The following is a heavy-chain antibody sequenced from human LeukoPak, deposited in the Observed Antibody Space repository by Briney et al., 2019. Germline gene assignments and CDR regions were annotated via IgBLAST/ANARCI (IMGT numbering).Heavy chain of an antibody. CDR3: ARVHNDILTDDSLGDKFDY. J-gene: IGHJ4*02. CDR1: GGSISISNW. Sequence: SETLSLTCTVSGGSISISNWYSWVRQPPGKGLEWIGEIYHTGSTNYNPSLKSRVTISVDKSKNQVSLKLSSVTAADTAVYYCARVHNDILTDDSLGDKFDYWGQGTLVTVSS. CDR2: IYHTGST. D-gene: IGHD3-9*01. V-gene: IGHV4-4*02.